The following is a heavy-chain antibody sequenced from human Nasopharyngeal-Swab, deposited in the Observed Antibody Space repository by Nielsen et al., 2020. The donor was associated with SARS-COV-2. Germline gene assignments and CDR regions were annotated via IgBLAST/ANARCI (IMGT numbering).Heavy chain of an antibody. V-gene: IGHV7-4-1*02. Sequence: ASVKVSCKASGYTFTSYAMNWVRQAPGQGLEWMGWINTNTGNPTYAQGFTGRFAFSLDTSVSTAYLQISSLKAEDTAVYYCARDEKSQGIFGVVISGQWWFDPWGQGTLVTVSS. CDR1: GYTFTSYA. CDR3: ARDEKSQGIFGVVISGQWWFDP. CDR2: INTNTGNP. D-gene: IGHD3-3*01. J-gene: IGHJ5*02.